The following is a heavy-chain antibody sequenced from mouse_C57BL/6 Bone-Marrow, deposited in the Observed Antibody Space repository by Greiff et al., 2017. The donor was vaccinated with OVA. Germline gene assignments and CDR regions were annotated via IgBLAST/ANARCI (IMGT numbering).Heavy chain of an antibody. Sequence: QVQLQQPGAELVKPGASVKLSCKASGYTFTSYWMQWVKQRPGQGLEWIGEIDPFDSYTNYNHKFKGKATLTVDTSSSTAYMQLSSLASEDAAVYYCAGRSSGAYWGQGTLVTVSA. V-gene: IGHV1-50*01. CDR2: IDPFDSYT. CDR1: GYTFTSYW. D-gene: IGHD3-1*01. J-gene: IGHJ3*01. CDR3: AGRSSGAY.